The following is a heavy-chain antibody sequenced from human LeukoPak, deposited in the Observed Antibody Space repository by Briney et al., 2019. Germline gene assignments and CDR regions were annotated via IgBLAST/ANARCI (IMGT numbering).Heavy chain of an antibody. J-gene: IGHJ4*02. CDR3: ARDRAFYGDYSSFDY. CDR1: GDSVSSNSAA. D-gene: IGHD4-17*01. Sequence: SQTLSLTCAISGDSVSSNSAAWNWIRQSPSRGLEWLGRTYYRSKWYYDSALSVKSRITINSDTSENQFSLQLNSVTPEDTAVYYCARDRAFYGDYSSFDYWGQGTLVTVSS. V-gene: IGHV6-1*01. CDR2: TYYRSKWYY.